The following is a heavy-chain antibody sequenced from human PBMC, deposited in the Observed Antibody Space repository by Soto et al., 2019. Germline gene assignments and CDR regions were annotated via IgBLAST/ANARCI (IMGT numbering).Heavy chain of an antibody. J-gene: IGHJ4*02. CDR3: GRCTSTSCHLGSDY. CDR2: ISYDGRNT. Sequence: VQLVESGGGVVQPGRSLRLSCAASGFTFSSYAMNWVRQAPGKGLEWVALISYDGRNTYYADSVKGRFTISRDSSKNTLFLQMNSLRAADTAVYYCGRCTSTSCHLGSDYWGQGTLVTVSS. CDR1: GFTFSSYA. V-gene: IGHV3-30*04. D-gene: IGHD2-2*01.